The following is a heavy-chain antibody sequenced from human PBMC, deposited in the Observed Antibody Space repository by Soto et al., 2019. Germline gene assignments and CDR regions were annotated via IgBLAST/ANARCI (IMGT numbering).Heavy chain of an antibody. CDR2: ISGSGGTT. Sequence: PGGSLRLSCAASGFTFNIYAMSWVRHAPGKGLEWVSAISGSGGTTYYADSVQGRFTISRDNSKNTLYLQMNSLRAEDTAVYYCAKDGYNTPYAYWGQGTPVTVSS. V-gene: IGHV3-23*01. J-gene: IGHJ4*02. D-gene: IGHD5-12*01. CDR3: AKDGYNTPYAY. CDR1: GFTFNIYA.